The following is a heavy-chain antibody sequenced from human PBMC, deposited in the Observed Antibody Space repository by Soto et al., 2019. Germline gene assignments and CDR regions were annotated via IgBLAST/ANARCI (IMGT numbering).Heavy chain of an antibody. CDR3: ARQGWGSYYNNWFDP. D-gene: IGHD3-10*01. V-gene: IGHV4-31*03. CDR1: GGSISSGGYY. CDR2: IYYSGST. Sequence: SETLSLTCTVSGGSISSGGYYWSWIRQHPGKGLEWIGYIYYSGSTYYNPSLKSRVTISVDTSKNQFSLKLSSVTAADTAVYYCARQGWGSYYNNWFDPGGQGTLVTVSS. J-gene: IGHJ5*02.